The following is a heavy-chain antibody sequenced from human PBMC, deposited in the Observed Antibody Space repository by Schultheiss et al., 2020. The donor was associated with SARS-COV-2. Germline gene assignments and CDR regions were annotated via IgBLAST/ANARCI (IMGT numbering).Heavy chain of an antibody. J-gene: IGHJ4*02. Sequence: SETLSLTCTVSGGSISSGDYYWSWIRQPPGKGLEWIGYIYYSGSTNYNPSLKSRVTISVDTSKNQFSLKLSSVTAADTALYYCARAAIVRYYFDYWGQGTLVTVSS. CDR3: ARAAIVRYYFDY. CDR2: IYYSGST. V-gene: IGHV4-61*08. CDR1: GGSISSGDYY. D-gene: IGHD2/OR15-2a*01.